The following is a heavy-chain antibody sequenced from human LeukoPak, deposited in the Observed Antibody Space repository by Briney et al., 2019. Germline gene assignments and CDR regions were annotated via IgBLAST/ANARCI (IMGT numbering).Heavy chain of an antibody. CDR3: ARVGRLGSYIGYYFDY. V-gene: IGHV3-23*01. J-gene: IGHJ4*02. Sequence: AGGTLRLSCAASGFTFSSYGMSWVRQAPGKGLEWVSAISGSGGSTYYADSVKGRFTISRDNAKNSLYLQMNSLRAEDTAVYYCARVGRLGSYIGYYFDYWGQGTLVTVSS. D-gene: IGHD2-15*01. CDR2: ISGSGGST. CDR1: GFTFSSYG.